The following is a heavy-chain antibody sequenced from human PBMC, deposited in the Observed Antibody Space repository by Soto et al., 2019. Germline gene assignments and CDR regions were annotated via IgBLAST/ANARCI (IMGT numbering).Heavy chain of an antibody. CDR3: ARAGSGWLYYFDY. D-gene: IGHD6-19*01. V-gene: IGHV1-2*04. CDR2: INPNSGGT. CDR1: GYTFTGYY. J-gene: IGHJ4*02. Sequence: QVPLVQAGAEVKKPGASVKVSCKASGYTFTGYYMHWVRQAPGQGLEWMGWINPNSGGTNYAQKFQGWVTMTRDTYISTANMELSRLRSDDTAVYYCARAGSGWLYYFDYWGQGTLVTVSS.